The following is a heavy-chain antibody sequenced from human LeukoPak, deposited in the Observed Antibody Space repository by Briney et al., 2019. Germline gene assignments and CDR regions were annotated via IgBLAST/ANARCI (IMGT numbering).Heavy chain of an antibody. V-gene: IGHV4-59*01. CDR1: GYSIRSDYY. J-gene: IGHJ4*02. CDR3: ARAGCQPTSPYFDY. Sequence: SETLSLTCTVSGYSIRSDYYWSWIRQPPGKGLEWIGYIYYSGSTNYNPSLKSRVTISVDTSKNQFSLKLSSVTAADTAVYYCARAGCQPTSPYFDYWGQGTLVTVSS. CDR2: IYYSGST.